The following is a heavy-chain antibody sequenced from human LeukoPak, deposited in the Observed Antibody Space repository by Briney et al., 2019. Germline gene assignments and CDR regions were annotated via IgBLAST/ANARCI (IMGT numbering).Heavy chain of an antibody. J-gene: IGHJ4*02. CDR2: INPNSGGT. Sequence: ASVKVSCKASGYTFTGYYMHWVRQAPGQGLERMGWINPNSGGTNYAQKFQGRVTMTRDTSISTAYMELSRLRSDDTAVYYCARDHWVQLERLFDYWGQGTLVTVSS. CDR1: GYTFTGYY. V-gene: IGHV1-2*02. D-gene: IGHD1-1*01. CDR3: ARDHWVQLERLFDY.